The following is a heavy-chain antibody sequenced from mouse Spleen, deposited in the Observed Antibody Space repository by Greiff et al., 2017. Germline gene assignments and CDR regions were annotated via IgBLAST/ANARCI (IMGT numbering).Heavy chain of an antibody. V-gene: IGHV5-9*04. D-gene: IGHD1-3*01. CDR3: ARQGKVFPYYFDY. Sequence: EVKLMESGGGLVKLGGSLKLSCAASGFTFSSYAMSWVRQTPEKRLEWVATISSGGGNTYYPDSVKGRFTISRDNAKNTLYLQMSSLKSEDTAMYYCARQGKVFPYYFDYWGQGTTLTVSS. CDR1: GFTFSSYA. CDR2: ISSGGGNT. J-gene: IGHJ2*01.